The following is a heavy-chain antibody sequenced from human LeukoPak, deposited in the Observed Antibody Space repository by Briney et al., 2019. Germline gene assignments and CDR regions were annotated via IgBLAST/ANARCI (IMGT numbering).Heavy chain of an antibody. CDR2: INSDGSST. CDR1: GFTFSSYW. V-gene: IGHV3-74*01. CDR3: AGRPSYYYYGMDV. J-gene: IGHJ6*02. Sequence: PGGSLRLSCAASGFTFSSYWMHWVRQAPGKGLVWVSRINSDGSSTSYPDSVKGGFTISRDNAKNTLYLQKNSLRAEDTAVYYCAGRPSYYYYGMDVWGPGTTVTVSS.